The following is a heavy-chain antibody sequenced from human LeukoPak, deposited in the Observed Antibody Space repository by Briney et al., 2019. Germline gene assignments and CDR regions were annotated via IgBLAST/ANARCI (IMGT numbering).Heavy chain of an antibody. D-gene: IGHD3-3*01. J-gene: IGHJ4*02. V-gene: IGHV1-18*01. CDR1: GYTFTSYG. CDR3: ARARQATIFGVVIPYYFDY. Sequence: ASVKVSCKASGYTFTSYGISWVRQAPGQGLEWMGWISAYNGNTNCAQKLQGRVTMTTDTSTSTAYMELRSLRSDDTAVYYCARARQATIFGVVIPYYFDYWGQGTLVTVSS. CDR2: ISAYNGNT.